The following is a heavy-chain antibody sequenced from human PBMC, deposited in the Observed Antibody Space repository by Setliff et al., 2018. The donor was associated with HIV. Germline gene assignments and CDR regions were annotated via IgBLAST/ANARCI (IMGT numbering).Heavy chain of an antibody. V-gene: IGHV4-39*01. CDR2: IYYSGST. Sequence: SETLSLTCTVSGGSISSSSSFWGWIRQPPGKGLEWIGSIYYSGSTYYNPSLQSRVTISVDTSKNQFSLKLSSVTAADTAVYYYARHWYSSSWYHVFDIWGQGTMVTVSS. J-gene: IGHJ3*02. CDR1: GGSISSSSSF. D-gene: IGHD6-13*01. CDR3: ARHWYSSSWYHVFDI.